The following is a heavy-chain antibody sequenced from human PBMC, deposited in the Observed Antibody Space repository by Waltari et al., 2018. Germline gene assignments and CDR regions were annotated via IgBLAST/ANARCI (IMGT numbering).Heavy chain of an antibody. CDR2: ISSSSSTI. V-gene: IGHV3-48*01. D-gene: IGHD3-10*01. CDR3: ARDQGAYYYGSGSYFWAFDY. CDR1: GFTFSSYS. Sequence: EVQLVESGGGLVQPGGSLRLSCAASGFTFSSYSMNWVRQAPGKGLEWVSYISSSSSTIYYADSVKGRFTISRDNAKNSLYLQMNSLRAEDTAVYYCARDQGAYYYGSGSYFWAFDYWGQGTLVTVSS. J-gene: IGHJ4*02.